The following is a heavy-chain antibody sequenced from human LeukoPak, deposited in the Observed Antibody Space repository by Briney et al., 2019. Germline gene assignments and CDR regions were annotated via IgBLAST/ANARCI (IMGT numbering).Heavy chain of an antibody. J-gene: IGHJ4*02. CDR1: GFTFSSYS. Sequence: GGSLRLSCAASGFTFSSYSMNWVRQAPGKGLEWVSYISSSSSTIYYADSVKGRFTISRDNAKNSLYLQMNSLRAEDTAVYYCARLTGHDYWGQGPLVTVSS. D-gene: IGHD3-9*01. CDR3: ARLTGHDY. V-gene: IGHV3-48*04. CDR2: ISSSSSTI.